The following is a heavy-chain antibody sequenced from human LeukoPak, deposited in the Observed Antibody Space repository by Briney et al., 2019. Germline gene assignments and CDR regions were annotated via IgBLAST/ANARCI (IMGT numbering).Heavy chain of an antibody. CDR1: GYSFTSYW. CDR3: AGGRDGYNYFDAFDI. J-gene: IGHJ3*02. D-gene: IGHD5-24*01. V-gene: IGHV5-51*01. CDR2: IYPDDSDT. Sequence: GEFLKISCKGSGYSFTSYWIGWVRQMPGKGLEWMGIIYPDDSDTRYSPSFQGQVTISADKSISTAYLQWSSLKASDIAMYYCAGGRDGYNYFDAFDIWGQGTMVTVSS.